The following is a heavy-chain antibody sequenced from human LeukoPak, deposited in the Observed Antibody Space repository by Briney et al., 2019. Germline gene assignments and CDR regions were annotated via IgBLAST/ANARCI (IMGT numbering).Heavy chain of an antibody. CDR3: AKDEYSSGYIRGFDY. J-gene: IGHJ4*02. V-gene: IGHV3-23*01. CDR1: GFTFSDYA. D-gene: IGHD5-18*01. Sequence: GGSLRLSCGASGFTFSDYAMSWVRQAPGKGLEWVSGISGSGGSTYYADSVKGRFTISRDNSKNTLSLQMNSLRAEDTAVYYCAKDEYSSGYIRGFDYWGQGTLVTVSS. CDR2: ISGSGGST.